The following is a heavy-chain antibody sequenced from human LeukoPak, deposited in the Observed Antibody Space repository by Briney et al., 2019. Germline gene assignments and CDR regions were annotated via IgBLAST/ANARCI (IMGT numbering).Heavy chain of an antibody. J-gene: IGHJ4*02. CDR3: ARAPPVTAAKGSFDY. CDR1: GGSFSGYY. CDR2: INHSGST. D-gene: IGHD2-2*01. V-gene: IGHV4-34*01. Sequence: SESLSLTCAVYGGSFSGYYWSWIRQPPGKGLEWIGEINHSGSTNYNPSLKSRVTTSVDTSKNQFSLKLTSVTAADTAVYYCARAPPVTAAKGSFDYWGQGTLVTVSS.